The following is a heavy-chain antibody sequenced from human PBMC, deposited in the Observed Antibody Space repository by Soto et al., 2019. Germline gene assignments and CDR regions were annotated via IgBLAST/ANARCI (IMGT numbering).Heavy chain of an antibody. CDR3: AKDERELRFLEWLFDY. V-gene: IGHV3-23*01. CDR1: GFTFSSYA. CDR2: ISGSGGST. D-gene: IGHD3-3*01. Sequence: PGGSLRLSCAASGFTFSSYAMSWVRQAPGKGLEWVSAISGSGGSTYYADSVKGRFTISRDNSKNTLHLQMNSLRAEDTAVYYCAKDERELRFLEWLFDYWGQGTLVTVSS. J-gene: IGHJ4*02.